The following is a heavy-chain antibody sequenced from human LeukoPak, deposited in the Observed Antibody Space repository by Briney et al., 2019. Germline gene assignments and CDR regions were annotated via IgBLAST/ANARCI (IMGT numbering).Heavy chain of an antibody. Sequence: PGGSLRLSCTTSGFNFRAYWMGWVRQAPGKGLEWVSGISANGDIAYYGDSMKGRFTMSRDNSKNTLYVQMNSLRAEDTAIYYCAGCSSTSCYTGAFDIWGQGAMVTVSS. CDR2: ISANGDIA. CDR1: GFNFRAYW. CDR3: AGCSSTSCYTGAFDI. J-gene: IGHJ3*02. D-gene: IGHD2-2*02. V-gene: IGHV3-23*01.